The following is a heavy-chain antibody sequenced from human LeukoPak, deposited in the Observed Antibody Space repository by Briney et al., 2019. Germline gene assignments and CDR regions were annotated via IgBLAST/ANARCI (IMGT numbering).Heavy chain of an antibody. V-gene: IGHV4-34*01. J-gene: IGHJ4*02. Sequence: SETLSLTCAVYGGSFSGYYWSWIRQPPGKGLEWVGEINHSGSTNYNPSLKSRVTISVDTSKNQFSLKLTSVTAADTAVYYCASGSGLRYFDWLLGFDYWGQGTLVTVSS. CDR3: ASGSGLRYFDWLLGFDY. D-gene: IGHD3-9*01. CDR1: GGSFSGYY. CDR2: INHSGST.